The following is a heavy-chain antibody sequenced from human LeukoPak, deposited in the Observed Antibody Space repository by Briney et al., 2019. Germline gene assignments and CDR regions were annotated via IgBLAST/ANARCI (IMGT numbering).Heavy chain of an antibody. CDR3: ARDTSHYCSGGSCYSGYYFDY. CDR1: GYTFTSCY. J-gene: IGHJ4*02. Sequence: ASVKVSCKASGYTFTSCYMHWVRQAPGQGLEWMGIINPSGGSTSYAQKFQGRVTMTRDMSTSTVYMELSSLRSEDTAVYYCARDTSHYCSGGSCYSGYYFDYWGQGTLVTVSS. CDR2: INPSGGST. D-gene: IGHD2-15*01. V-gene: IGHV1-46*01.